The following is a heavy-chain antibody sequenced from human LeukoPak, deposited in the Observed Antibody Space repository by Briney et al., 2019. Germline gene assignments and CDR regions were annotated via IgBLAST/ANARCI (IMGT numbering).Heavy chain of an antibody. V-gene: IGHV5-51*01. CDR2: IYPNNSDS. CDR3: GLSNEAFDSAGYFDY. Sequence: GASLKISCKGSGYTFTNYWVGWVRQMPGKGLEWMGTIYPNNSDSRYNPSFRGQVTISVDRSITTAYLLWKSLKASDTAIYYCGLSNEAFDSAGYFDYWGQGTLVTVSS. CDR1: GYTFTNYW. J-gene: IGHJ4*02. D-gene: IGHD3-22*01.